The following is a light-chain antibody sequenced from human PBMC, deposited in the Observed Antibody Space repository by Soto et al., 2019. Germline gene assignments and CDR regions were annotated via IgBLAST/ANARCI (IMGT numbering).Light chain of an antibody. J-gene: IGLJ2*01. CDR2: EVF. CDR1: SSEVGGYDY. CDR3: CSYTATSTFV. V-gene: IGLV2-14*03. Sequence: QSALTQPASVSGSPGQWITISCTGTSSEVGGYDYVSWYQQHQGKVPKLMIYEVFRRPSGISDRFSGSKSGNKASLTISGLQTEDDAHYYCCSYTATSTFVFGGGTKVTVL.